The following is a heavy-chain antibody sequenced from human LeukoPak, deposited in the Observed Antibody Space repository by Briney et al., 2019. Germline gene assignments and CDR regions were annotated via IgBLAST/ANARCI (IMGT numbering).Heavy chain of an antibody. V-gene: IGHV4-39*01. J-gene: IGHJ6*03. CDR3: ARGAGCSGGSCYPRTPYGNYYYYYYMDV. CDR2: IYYSGST. D-gene: IGHD2-15*01. CDR1: GGSISSSSYY. Sequence: SETLSLTCTVSGGSISSSSYYWGWIRQPPGKGLEWIGSIYYSGSTYYNPSLKSRVTISVDTSKNQFSLKLSSVTAADTAVYYCARGAGCSGGSCYPRTPYGNYYYYYYMDVWGKGTTVTVSS.